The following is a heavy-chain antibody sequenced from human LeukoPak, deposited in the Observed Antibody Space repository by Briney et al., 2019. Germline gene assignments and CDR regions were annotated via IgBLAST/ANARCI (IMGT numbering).Heavy chain of an antibody. CDR3: ARGVGAAWKVFDY. J-gene: IGHJ4*02. D-gene: IGHD3-10*01. CDR2: TYNRSKWYS. Sequence: SQTLSLTCAISGDNVSSNSPTWSWIRQSPSRGLEWLGRTYNRSKWYSDYAVSVRSRLTINPDTSKNQFSLQLNSVTPDDTAVYYCARGVGAAWKVFDYWGQGTLVTVSS. V-gene: IGHV6-1*01. CDR1: GDNVSSNSPT.